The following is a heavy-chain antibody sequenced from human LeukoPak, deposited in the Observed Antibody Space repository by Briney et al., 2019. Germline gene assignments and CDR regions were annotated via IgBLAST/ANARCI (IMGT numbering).Heavy chain of an antibody. CDR3: ASEMATIIV. D-gene: IGHD5-24*01. V-gene: IGHV3-64*01. Sequence: TGGSLRLSCAASGFPFSIYAMHWVRQAPGKGLEYVSAISSNGSSTYYANSVKGRFTISRDNSKNTLFLQMGSLRAEDMAVYYCASEMATIIVWGQGTLVTVSS. CDR2: ISSNGSST. CDR1: GFPFSIYA. J-gene: IGHJ4*02.